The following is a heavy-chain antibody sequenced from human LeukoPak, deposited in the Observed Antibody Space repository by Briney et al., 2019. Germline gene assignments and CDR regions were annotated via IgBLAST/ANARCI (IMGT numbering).Heavy chain of an antibody. Sequence: GGSLRLSCAASGFTFSSYSMNWVRQAPGKGLEWVSYISSSSSTIYYADSVKGRFTISRDNAKNSLYLQRNSQRAEDTAVYYCARTNWNDVGPSVRGLIYYYMDVWGKGTTVTVSS. V-gene: IGHV3-48*01. CDR1: GFTFSSYS. J-gene: IGHJ6*03. D-gene: IGHD1-1*01. CDR3: ARTNWNDVGPSVRGLIYYYMDV. CDR2: ISSSSSTI.